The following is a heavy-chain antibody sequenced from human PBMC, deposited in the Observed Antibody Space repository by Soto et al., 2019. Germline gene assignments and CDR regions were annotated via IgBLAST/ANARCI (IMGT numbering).Heavy chain of an antibody. CDR1: GGTFSSYA. D-gene: IGHD2-15*01. V-gene: IGHV1-69*12. Sequence: QVQLVQSGAEVKKPGSSVKVSCKASGGTFSSYAISWVRQAPGQGLEWMGGIIPIFGTANYAQKFQGRVTITADESTRPAYMELSRLRSEDTAVYYCAGGGYCSGGSCFYCWFDPWGQGTLVTVSS. J-gene: IGHJ5*02. CDR2: IIPIFGTA. CDR3: AGGGYCSGGSCFYCWFDP.